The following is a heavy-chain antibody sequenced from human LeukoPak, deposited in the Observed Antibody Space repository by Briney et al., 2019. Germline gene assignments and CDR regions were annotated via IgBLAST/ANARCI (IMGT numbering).Heavy chain of an antibody. D-gene: IGHD3-3*01. CDR2: IKNDGSEK. Sequence: SGGSLRLSCAASGFVLRNYFMSWVRQAPGKGLEWVASIKNDGSEKYYVDSVRGRYTISRDNTKNSLYLQMSSLRAEDTAVYYCATDRGWRTSGYYLYYFEYWGQGTLVTFSS. CDR3: ATDRGWRTSGYYLYYFEY. CDR1: GFVLRNYF. V-gene: IGHV3-7*01. J-gene: IGHJ4*02.